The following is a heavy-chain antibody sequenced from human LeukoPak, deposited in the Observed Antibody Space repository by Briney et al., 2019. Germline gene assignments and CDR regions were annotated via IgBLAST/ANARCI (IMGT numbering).Heavy chain of an antibody. Sequence: GGSLRLSCAASGFTFSSYAMHWVRQAPGKGLEWVAVISYDGSNKYYADAVKGRFTISRDNSKNTLYLQMNSLRAEDTAVYYCARPLHTVTWGCMDVWGQGTTVTVSS. CDR3: ARPLHTVTWGCMDV. J-gene: IGHJ6*02. V-gene: IGHV3-30-3*01. D-gene: IGHD4-17*01. CDR2: ISYDGSNK. CDR1: GFTFSSYA.